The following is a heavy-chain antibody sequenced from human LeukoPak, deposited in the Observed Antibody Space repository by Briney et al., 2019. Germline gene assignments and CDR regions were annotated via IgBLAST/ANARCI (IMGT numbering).Heavy chain of an antibody. CDR1: GFTFSDYT. CDR2: ISGGSGYI. CDR3: VRIPNGADFPNWCDP. J-gene: IGHJ5*02. Sequence: GGSLRLSCAASGFTFSDYTMNWVRQAPGKGLEWVSFISGGSGYIYYADSVKGRFTISRDNGNHSLYLQMNSLRGEETAVYYCVRIPNGADFPNWCDPWGQGTRVTVSS. V-gene: IGHV3-21*01. D-gene: IGHD4/OR15-4a*01.